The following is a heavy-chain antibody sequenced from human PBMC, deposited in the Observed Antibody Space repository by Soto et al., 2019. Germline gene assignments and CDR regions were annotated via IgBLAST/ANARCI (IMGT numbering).Heavy chain of an antibody. V-gene: IGHV1-69*13. CDR1: GGTSRNYV. CDR3: ATSYASGSRTFDS. Sequence: GASVKVSCKDSGGTSRNYVISWVRQAPGQGLEWMGGIIPIFGTPNYAQKFQGRVTITADGSTSTAYMELSSLRSEDTAVYYCATSYASGSRTFDSWGQGILVTVSS. J-gene: IGHJ4*02. D-gene: IGHD3-10*01. CDR2: IIPIFGTP.